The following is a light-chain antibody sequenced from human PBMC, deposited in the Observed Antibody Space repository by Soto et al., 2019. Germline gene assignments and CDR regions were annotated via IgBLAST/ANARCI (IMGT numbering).Light chain of an antibody. Sequence: EVVLTQSPGPLSLSPGGRATLSYRASQSVSRRLAWYQQRPGQSPRLLISGASMRASGVPVRFIGSGSGTDFTLTITRLEPEDFAVYYCQQYGGSPITLGLGTRLEIK. CDR1: QSVSRR. V-gene: IGKV3-20*01. J-gene: IGKJ5*01. CDR2: GAS. CDR3: QQYGGSPIT.